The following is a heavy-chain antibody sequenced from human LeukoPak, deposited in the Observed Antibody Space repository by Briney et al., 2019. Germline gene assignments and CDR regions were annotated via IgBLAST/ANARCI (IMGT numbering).Heavy chain of an antibody. D-gene: IGHD4-17*01. CDR2: IYHGGST. CDR3: ARGDYGPFDY. V-gene: IGHV4-4*02. Sequence: SSETLSLTCAVSGASISSSYWWSWVRQPPGKGLEWIGEIYHGGSTNYNPSLKSRVTISVDTPKSQFSLKLTSVTAADTAVYYCARGDYGPFDYWGQGALVTVSS. CDR1: GASISSSYW. J-gene: IGHJ4*02.